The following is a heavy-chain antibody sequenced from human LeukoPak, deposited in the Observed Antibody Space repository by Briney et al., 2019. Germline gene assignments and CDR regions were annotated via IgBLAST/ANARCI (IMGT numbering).Heavy chain of an antibody. CDR3: ARELAYPDY. CDR2: IYPGDSDT. CDR1: GYRLTSYW. V-gene: IGHV5-51*01. J-gene: IGHJ4*02. Sequence: GESLKISCQGSGYRLTSYWIGWVRQMPGKGLEGMGIIYPGDSDTRYSPSFQGQVTISADKSISTAYLQWSSLKASDTAMYYCARELAYPDYWGQGTLVTVSS. D-gene: IGHD1-7*01.